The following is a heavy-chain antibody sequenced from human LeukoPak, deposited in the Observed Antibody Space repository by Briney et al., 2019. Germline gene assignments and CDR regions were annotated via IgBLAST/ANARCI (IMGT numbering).Heavy chain of an antibody. CDR1: GFSFSGYW. V-gene: IGHV3-74*01. CDR2: INEDGSFT. D-gene: IGHD2-21*01. CDR3: ARDLVMVNTPGDDFDY. J-gene: IGHJ4*02. Sequence: GGSLRLSCAASGFSFSGYWMHWVRQAPGKGLVWVSRINEDGSFTSYADSVKGRFTISRDNAKNTLYLQMNSLRAEDTAVYYCARDLVMVNTPGDDFDYWGRGTLVTVSS.